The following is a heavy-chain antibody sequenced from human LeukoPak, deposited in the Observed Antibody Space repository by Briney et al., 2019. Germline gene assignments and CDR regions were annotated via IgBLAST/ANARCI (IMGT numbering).Heavy chain of an antibody. J-gene: IGHJ4*02. CDR3: ARHGGVGGFDY. D-gene: IGHD2-15*01. V-gene: IGHV3-23*01. CDR1: GVTFISYA. CDR2: ISGSGGST. Sequence: PGGSLRLSCAASGVTFISYATSWGPQAPGKGREWGSAISGSGGSTYYADSVKGRFTISRDNSKTTLYLQMNSLGAEDTAVYYGARHGGVGGFDYWGQGTLVTVSS.